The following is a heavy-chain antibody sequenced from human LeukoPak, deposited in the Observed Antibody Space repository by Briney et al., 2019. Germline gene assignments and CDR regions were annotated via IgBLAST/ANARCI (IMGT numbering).Heavy chain of an antibody. Sequence: ASVKVSCKASGYTFTSYGISWVRQAPGQGLEWMGWISAYNGNTNYAQKLQGRVTMTTDTSTSAAYMELRSLRSDDTAVYYCAKSGYDSSGYYYPDYWGQGTLVTVSS. CDR2: ISAYNGNT. CDR1: GYTFTSYG. J-gene: IGHJ4*02. CDR3: AKSGYDSSGYYYPDY. V-gene: IGHV1-18*01. D-gene: IGHD3-22*01.